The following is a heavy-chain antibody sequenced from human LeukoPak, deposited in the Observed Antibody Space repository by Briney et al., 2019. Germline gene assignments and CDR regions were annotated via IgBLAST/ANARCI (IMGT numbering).Heavy chain of an antibody. Sequence: SSETLSFTCTVSGGSTSSYYWSWIGQPPGKGREGSGYTYYSGSTNYNTSLKSRVTTSVDTSQKQFSPMLSSVTAADTAVYYCAIAGLTLSCGRDCFANYFDYWLRGTMVSVP. V-gene: IGHV4-59*01. CDR1: GGSTSSYY. CDR2: TYYSGST. J-gene: IGHJ4*02. D-gene: IGHD2-21*02. CDR3: AIAGLTLSCGRDCFANYFDY.